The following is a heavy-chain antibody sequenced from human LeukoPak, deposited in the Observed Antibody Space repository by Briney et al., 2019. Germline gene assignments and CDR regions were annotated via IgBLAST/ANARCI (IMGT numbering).Heavy chain of an antibody. CDR1: GYTFNSYG. CDR2: ISAYNGNT. V-gene: IGHV1-18*01. Sequence: RASVKVSCKSSGYTFNSYGISWVRQAPGQGLEWMGWISAYNGNTNYAQKLQDRVTMTTDTSTSTAYMELRSLRSDDTAVYYCARGLYSSSWDIWGQGTLVTVSS. J-gene: IGHJ4*02. CDR3: ARGLYSSSWDI. D-gene: IGHD6-13*01.